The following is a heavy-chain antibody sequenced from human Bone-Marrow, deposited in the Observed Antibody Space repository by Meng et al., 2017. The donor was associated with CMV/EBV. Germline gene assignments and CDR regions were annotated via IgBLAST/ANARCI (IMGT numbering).Heavy chain of an antibody. CDR3: TRGPYGSNPLDY. Sequence: QVQLQESGPGLVKPSETLSLTCTVSGGSLSTYYWSWIRQPVGKGLEWIGRISSSGATNYNPSLKSRVTMSVDTSKNQFSLKVTSVTAADTAVYYCTRGPYGSNPLDYWGQGTLVTVSS. CDR1: GGSLSTYY. D-gene: IGHD4-23*01. CDR2: ISSSGAT. J-gene: IGHJ4*02. V-gene: IGHV4-4*07.